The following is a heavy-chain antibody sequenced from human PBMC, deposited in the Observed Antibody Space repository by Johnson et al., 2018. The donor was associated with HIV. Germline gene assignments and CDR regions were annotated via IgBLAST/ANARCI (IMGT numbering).Heavy chain of an antibody. CDR2: ISGSDII. V-gene: IGHV3-11*04. CDR3: ARSKDCSGGSCPDGFDI. CDR1: GFTFSDYY. J-gene: IGHJ3*02. D-gene: IGHD2-15*01. Sequence: QVQLVESGGGLVKPGGSLRLSCVASGFTFSDYYMTWIRQAPGKGLEWVSYISGSDIIYSADSVQGRFTVSRDNAKNSLYLQMNSLRAEDTAVYYCARSKDCSGGSCPDGFDIWGQGTMVIVSS.